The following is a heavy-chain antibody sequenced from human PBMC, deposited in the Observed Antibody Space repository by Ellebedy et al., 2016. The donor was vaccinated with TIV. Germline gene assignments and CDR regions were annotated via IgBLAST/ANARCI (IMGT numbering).Heavy chain of an antibody. CDR3: ARRRGGYNSDFQY. CDR1: GYSFNNAW. Sequence: PGGSLRLSCKGSGYSFNNAWIGWVRQMPGKGLEWMGIILPGDSDTRYSPSFQGQVTISADKSISTAYLQWSSLKASDTAMYYCARRRGGYNSDFQYWGQGTLVTVSS. D-gene: IGHD5-24*01. V-gene: IGHV5-51*01. J-gene: IGHJ1*01. CDR2: ILPGDSDT.